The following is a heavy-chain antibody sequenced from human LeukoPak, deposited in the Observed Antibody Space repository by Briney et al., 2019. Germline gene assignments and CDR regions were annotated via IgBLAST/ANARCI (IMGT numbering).Heavy chain of an antibody. V-gene: IGHV3-30-3*01. J-gene: IGHJ4*02. Sequence: GGSLRLSCAASGFTFSSYAMHWVRQAPGKGLEWVAVISYDGSNKYYADSVKGRFTISRDNSKNTLYLQVNSLRAEDTAVYYCARDSIAARQVPFDYWGQGTLVTVSS. CDR2: ISYDGSNK. CDR3: ARDSIAARQVPFDY. D-gene: IGHD6-6*01. CDR1: GFTFSSYA.